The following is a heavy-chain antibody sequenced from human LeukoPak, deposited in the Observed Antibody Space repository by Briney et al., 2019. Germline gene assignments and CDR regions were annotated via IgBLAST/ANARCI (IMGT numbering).Heavy chain of an antibody. CDR3: TTVVGVLMVHASWEYLDY. V-gene: IGHV3-15*01. CDR2: IKSKTDGGTT. J-gene: IGHJ4*02. D-gene: IGHD2-8*01. CDR1: GFTFSSYS. Sequence: PGGSLRLSCAASGFTFSSYSMSWVRQAPGKGLEWVGRIKSKTDGGTTDYAAPVKGRFTISRDDSKNTLYLQMNSLKTEDTAVYYCTTVVGVLMVHASWEYLDYWGQGTLVTVSS.